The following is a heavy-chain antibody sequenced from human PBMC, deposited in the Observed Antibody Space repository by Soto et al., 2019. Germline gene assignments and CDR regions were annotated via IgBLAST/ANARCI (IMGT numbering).Heavy chain of an antibody. Sequence: GGSLRLSCAASGFTLSSYAMSWVRQAPGKGLEWVSAISGPGGSTYYADSVKGRFTISRDNSKNTVHLQMNSLRAEDTAIYYCATRDCSSTSCYGSFNYWGQGTLVTVSS. D-gene: IGHD2-2*01. J-gene: IGHJ4*02. CDR3: ATRDCSSTSCYGSFNY. CDR2: ISGPGGST. CDR1: GFTLSSYA. V-gene: IGHV3-23*01.